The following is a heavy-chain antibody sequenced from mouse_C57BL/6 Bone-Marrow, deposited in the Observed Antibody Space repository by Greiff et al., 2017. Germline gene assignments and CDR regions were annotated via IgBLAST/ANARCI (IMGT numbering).Heavy chain of an antibody. Sequence: VQLQQSGAELARPGASVKLSCKASGYTFTSYGIRWVKQRTGQGLEWIGEIYPRSGNTYYNEKFKGKATLTADKSSSTAYMELRSLTSEDSAVYFCARSVITTVVATPYYFDYWGQGTTLTVSS. CDR3: ARSVITTVVATPYYFDY. CDR2: IYPRSGNT. D-gene: IGHD1-1*01. V-gene: IGHV1-81*01. CDR1: GYTFTSYG. J-gene: IGHJ2*01.